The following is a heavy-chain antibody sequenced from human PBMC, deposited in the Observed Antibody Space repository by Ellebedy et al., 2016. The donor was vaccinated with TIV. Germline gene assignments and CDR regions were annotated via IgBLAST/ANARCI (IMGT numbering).Heavy chain of an antibody. V-gene: IGHV1-2*02. J-gene: IGHJ4*02. D-gene: IGHD2-21*02. CDR3: ARDNGGDGVGFDY. Sequence: ASVKVSCKASGYTFTANYIHWVRQAPGQGLEWLGWINPLSGGTNYAQKFQGRVTLTSDTSISIAYMELSRLKSDDTAVYYCARDNGGDGVGFDYWGQGTLVTVSS. CDR2: INPLSGGT. CDR1: GYTFTANY.